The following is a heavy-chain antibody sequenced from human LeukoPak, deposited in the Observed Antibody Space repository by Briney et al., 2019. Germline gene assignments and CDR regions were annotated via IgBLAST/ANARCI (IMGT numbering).Heavy chain of an antibody. CDR1: GFTFSSYE. Sequence: PGGSLRLSCAASGFTFSSYEMNWVRQAPGKGLEWVSYISSSSSYTNYADSVKGRFTISRDNAKNSLYLQMNSLRAEDTAVYYCARDGDQGVWGQGTTVTVSS. D-gene: IGHD4-17*01. J-gene: IGHJ6*02. V-gene: IGHV3-21*05. CDR2: ISSSSSYT. CDR3: ARDGDQGV.